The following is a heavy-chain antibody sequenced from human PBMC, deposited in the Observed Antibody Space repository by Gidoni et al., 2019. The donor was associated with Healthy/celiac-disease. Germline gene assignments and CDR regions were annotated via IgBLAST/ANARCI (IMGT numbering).Heavy chain of an antibody. CDR2: IWYDGSNK. CDR3: ARGTVTTFLVAFDI. J-gene: IGHJ3*02. D-gene: IGHD4-17*01. Sequence: QVQLVESGGGVVQPGRSLRLSCAASGFTFSSYGMHWVRQAPGKGLEWVAVIWYDGSNKYYADSVKGRFTISRDNSKNTLYLQMNSLRAEDTAVYYCARGTVTTFLVAFDIWGQGTMVTVSS. CDR1: GFTFSSYG. V-gene: IGHV3-33*01.